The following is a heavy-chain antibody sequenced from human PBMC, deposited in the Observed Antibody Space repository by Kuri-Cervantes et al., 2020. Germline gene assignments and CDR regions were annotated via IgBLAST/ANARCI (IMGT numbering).Heavy chain of an antibody. V-gene: IGHV3-9*01. D-gene: IGHD6-13*01. Sequence: LSLTCAASGFTFDDYAMHWVRQAPGKGLEWVSGISWNSGSIGYADSVKGRFTISRDNAKNSLYLQMNSLRAEDTALYYCAKDIAAAGTSYYYYGMDVWGQGTTVTDSS. CDR3: AKDIAAAGTSYYYYGMDV. CDR2: ISWNSGSI. J-gene: IGHJ6*02. CDR1: GFTFDDYA.